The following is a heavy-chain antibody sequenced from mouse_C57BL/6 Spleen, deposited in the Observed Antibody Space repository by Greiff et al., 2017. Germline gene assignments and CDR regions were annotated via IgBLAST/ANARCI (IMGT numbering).Heavy chain of an antibody. V-gene: IGHV1-72*01. J-gene: IGHJ2*01. CDR1: GYTFTSYW. Sequence: QVQLQQPGAELVKPGASVKLSCKASGYTFTSYWMHWVKQRPGRGLEWIGRIDPNSGGTKYNEKFKSKATLTVDKPSSTAYMQLSSLTSEDSAVYYCALGPTTVVATQPLFDYWGQGTTLTVSS. CDR3: ALGPTTVVATQPLFDY. CDR2: IDPNSGGT. D-gene: IGHD1-1*01.